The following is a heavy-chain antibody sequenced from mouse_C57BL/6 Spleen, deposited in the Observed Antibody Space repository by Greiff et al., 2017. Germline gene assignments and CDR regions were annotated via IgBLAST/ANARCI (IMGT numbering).Heavy chain of an antibody. J-gene: IGHJ2*01. Sequence: VQLQQPGAELVKPGASVKLSCKASGYTFTSYWMHWVKQRPGQGLEWIGMIHPNSGSTNYNEKFKSKATLTVDKSSSTAYMQLRSLTSEDSAVYYCAREGYGSQYYFDYWGQGTTLTVSS. CDR2: IHPNSGST. CDR1: GYTFTSYW. CDR3: AREGYGSQYYFDY. D-gene: IGHD1-1*01. V-gene: IGHV1-64*01.